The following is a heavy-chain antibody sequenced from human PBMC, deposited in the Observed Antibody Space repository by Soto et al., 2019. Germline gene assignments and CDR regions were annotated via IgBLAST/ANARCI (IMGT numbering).Heavy chain of an antibody. D-gene: IGHD2-21*02. Sequence: QVQLVQSGAEVKKPGASVKVSCKAAGDTFTDYYIHWVRQAPGQGLEWMGTVNPSGGHTTYAQHFLGRMTMTRDTSTSTLYMELASLTSEDTAIYFCARGGHVVVVTAALDYWGQGTLVTVSS. CDR2: VNPSGGHT. J-gene: IGHJ4*02. V-gene: IGHV1-46*01. CDR1: GDTFTDYY. CDR3: ARGGHVVVVTAALDY.